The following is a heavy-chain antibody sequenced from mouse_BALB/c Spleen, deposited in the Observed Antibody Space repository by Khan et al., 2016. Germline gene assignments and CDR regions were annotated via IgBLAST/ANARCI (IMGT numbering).Heavy chain of an antibody. CDR2: IWGDGST. CDR1: GFSLTGYG. V-gene: IGHV2-6-7*01. J-gene: IGHJ4*01. D-gene: IGHD1-1*02. Sequence: QVQLKESGPGLVAPSQSLSITCTVSGFSLTGYGVNWVRQPPGKGLEWLGVIWGDGSTDYNSALKSRLSISKDHSKSQVFLKVNRLQTADTARYYCARDRGFGNAMDYWGQGTSVTVSS. CDR3: ARDRGFGNAMDY.